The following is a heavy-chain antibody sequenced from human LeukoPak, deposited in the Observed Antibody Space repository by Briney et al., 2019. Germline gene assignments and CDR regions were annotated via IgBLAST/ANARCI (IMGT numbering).Heavy chain of an antibody. CDR2: ISSSSSTI. V-gene: IGHV3-48*04. D-gene: IGHD1-26*01. J-gene: IGHJ4*02. CDR1: GFTFSSYS. CDR3: ARGQSWAFDY. Sequence: GGSLRLSCAASGFTFSSYSMNWVRQAPGKGLEWVSYISSSSSTIYYADSVKGRFTISRDNAKNSLDLQMNSLRVEDTAVYYCARGQSWAFDYWGEGTLVTVSS.